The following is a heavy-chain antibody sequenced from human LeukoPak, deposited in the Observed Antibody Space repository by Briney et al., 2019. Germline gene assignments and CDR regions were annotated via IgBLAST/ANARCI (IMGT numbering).Heavy chain of an antibody. V-gene: IGHV3-74*01. CDR3: AREGPYGSAYLDY. D-gene: IGHD3-10*01. J-gene: IGHJ4*02. CDR1: GFTFSSYW. Sequence: GGSLRLSCAASGFTFSSYWMHWVRQVPGKGLVWVSRIKSDGSTTYYADSVKGRFTMSRDNGKSTVYLEMKSLRPEDTAAYYCAREGPYGSAYLDYWGQGDLVTVSS. CDR2: IKSDGSTT.